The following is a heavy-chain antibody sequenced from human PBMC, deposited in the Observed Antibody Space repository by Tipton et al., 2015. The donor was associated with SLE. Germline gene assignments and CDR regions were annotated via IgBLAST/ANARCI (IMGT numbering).Heavy chain of an antibody. J-gene: IGHJ2*01. V-gene: IGHV6-1*01. Sequence: TLSLTCAISGDSVSSNSAAWNWIRQSPSRGLEWLGRTYYRSKWYIDYAVSVKSRITINPDTSKNQFSLQLNSVTPEDTAVYYCAREGYSNSHWYFDLWGRGTLVTVSS. CDR1: GDSVSSNSAA. CDR3: AREGYSNSHWYFDL. CDR2: TYYRSKWYI. D-gene: IGHD6-6*01.